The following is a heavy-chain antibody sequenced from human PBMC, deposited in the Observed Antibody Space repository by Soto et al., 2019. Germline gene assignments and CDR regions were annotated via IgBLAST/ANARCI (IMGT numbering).Heavy chain of an antibody. CDR3: ARDPSHGSGTYLDY. CDR1: GFTFSSYG. D-gene: IGHD3-10*01. J-gene: IGHJ4*02. V-gene: IGHV3-30*03. Sequence: QVQLVESGGGVVQPGRSLRLSCAASGFTFSSYGMHWVRQAPGKGLEWVAVISYDGSNKYYGDSVKGRFTISRDNSKNTLFVQMNSLRADDTAVYYCARDPSHGSGTYLDYWGQGTLVTVSS. CDR2: ISYDGSNK.